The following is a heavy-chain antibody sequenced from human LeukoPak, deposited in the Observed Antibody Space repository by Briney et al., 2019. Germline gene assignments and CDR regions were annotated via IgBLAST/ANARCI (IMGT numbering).Heavy chain of an antibody. CDR2: IYYSGST. CDR3: ARDSGYEYWYFDL. CDR1: GGSISSGGYY. V-gene: IGHV4-31*03. D-gene: IGHD5-12*01. Sequence: SQTLSLTCTVSGGSISSGGYYWSWIRQHPGKGLEWIGYIYYSGSTYYNPSLKSRVTVSVDTSKNQFSLKLSSVTAADTAVYYCARDSGYEYWYFDLWGRGTLVTVSS. J-gene: IGHJ2*01.